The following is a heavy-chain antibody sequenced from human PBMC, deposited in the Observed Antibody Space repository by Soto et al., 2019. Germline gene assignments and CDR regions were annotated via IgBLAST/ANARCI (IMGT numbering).Heavy chain of an antibody. D-gene: IGHD2-2*02. V-gene: IGHV4-4*07. CDR2: IYTSGST. CDR3: ARVGSICSSTSCYTGYYYYGMDV. J-gene: IGHJ6*02. Sequence: SETLSLTCTVSGGSISSYYWSWIRQPAGKGLEWIGRIYTSGSTNYNPSLKSRVTISVDTSKNQFSLKLSSVTAADTAVYYCARVGSICSSTSCYTGYYYYGMDVWGQGTTVTVSS. CDR1: GGSISSYY.